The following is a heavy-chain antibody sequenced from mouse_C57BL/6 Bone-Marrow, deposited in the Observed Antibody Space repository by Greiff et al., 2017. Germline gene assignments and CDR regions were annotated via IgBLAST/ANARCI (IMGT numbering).Heavy chain of an antibody. CDR1: GYTFTSYC. D-gene: IGHD1-1*01. J-gene: IGHJ2*01. CDR3: AGDPITTVVATDY. V-gene: IGHV1-64*01. CDR2: IHPNSGST. Sequence: VQLQQPGAELVKPGASVKLSCKASGYTFTSYCMYWVKQRPGQGLWWIGMIHPNSGSTNYNEKFKSKATLTVDKSSSTAYMQLSNLTSEDSAVYYCAGDPITTVVATDYWGQGTTVTVSA.